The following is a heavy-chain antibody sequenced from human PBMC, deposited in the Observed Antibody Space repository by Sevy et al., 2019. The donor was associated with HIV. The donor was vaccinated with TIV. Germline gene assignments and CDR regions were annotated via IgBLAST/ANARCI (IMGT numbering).Heavy chain of an antibody. V-gene: IGHV4-39*01. CDR1: GGSISSSSYY. CDR2: IYYSGST. Sequence: SETLSLTCTVSGGSISSSSYYWGWIRQPPGKGLEWIGSIYYSGSTYYNPSLKSRVTISVDTSKNQFFLKLSSVTAADTAVYYCARGGNDFWSGYYRFDYWGQGTLVTVSS. J-gene: IGHJ4*02. D-gene: IGHD3-3*01. CDR3: ARGGNDFWSGYYRFDY.